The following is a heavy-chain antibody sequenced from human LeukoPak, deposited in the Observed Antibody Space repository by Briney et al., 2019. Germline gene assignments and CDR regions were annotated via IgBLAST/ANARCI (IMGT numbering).Heavy chain of an antibody. V-gene: IGHV1-2*02. J-gene: IGHJ6*03. D-gene: IGHD6-13*01. Sequence: ASVKVSCKASGGTFSSYAISWVRQAPGQGLEWMGWINPNSGGTNYAQKFQGRVTMTRDTSISTAYMELSRLRSDDTAVYYCARIHSSSWYMYYYYYMDVWGKGTTVTVSS. CDR1: GGTFSSYA. CDR3: ARIHSSSWYMYYYYYMDV. CDR2: INPNSGGT.